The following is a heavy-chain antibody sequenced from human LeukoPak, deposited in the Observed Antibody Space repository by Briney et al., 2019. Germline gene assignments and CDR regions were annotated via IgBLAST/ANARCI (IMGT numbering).Heavy chain of an antibody. Sequence: GGSLRLSCAASGFIFGSYAMHWVRRAPGKGLEYVSAISSKGGSTYYANSVKGRFTISRDNSKNTLYLQMGSLRAEDMAVYYCARGGGRASNAFDIWGQGTMVTVSS. V-gene: IGHV3-64*01. D-gene: IGHD2-15*01. CDR3: ARGGGRASNAFDI. CDR1: GFIFGSYA. J-gene: IGHJ3*02. CDR2: ISSKGGST.